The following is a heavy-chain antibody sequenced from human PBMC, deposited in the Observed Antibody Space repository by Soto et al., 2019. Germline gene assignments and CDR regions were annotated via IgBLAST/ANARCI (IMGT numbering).Heavy chain of an antibody. CDR2: ISYDGSNK. CDR3: AKDLRGTLTTVTPTCPFDY. CDR1: GFTFSSYG. D-gene: IGHD4-4*01. V-gene: IGHV3-30*18. Sequence: WGSLRLSCASSGFTFSSYGMHWVRQAPGKGLEWVAVISYDGSNKYYADSVKGRFTISRDNSKNTLYLQMNSLRAEDTAVYYCAKDLRGTLTTVTPTCPFDYWGQGTLVTVSS. J-gene: IGHJ4*02.